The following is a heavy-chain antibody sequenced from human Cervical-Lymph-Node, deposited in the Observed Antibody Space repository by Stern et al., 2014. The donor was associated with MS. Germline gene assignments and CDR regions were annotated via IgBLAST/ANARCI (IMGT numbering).Heavy chain of an antibody. CDR2: IHYSGTT. Sequence: VQLVESGPGLVKPSQTLSLTCAVTGGSISSAEYYWGWLRQSPGKGLEWMGSIHYSGTTYYNPSLKSRVTISVDTSKNQFSLKLRSVTAADTAVYYCSRDADGYSLVFGYWGRGTLVTVSS. J-gene: IGHJ4*02. V-gene: IGHV4-30-4*01. CDR1: GGSISSAEYY. CDR3: SRDADGYSLVFGY. D-gene: IGHD5-24*01.